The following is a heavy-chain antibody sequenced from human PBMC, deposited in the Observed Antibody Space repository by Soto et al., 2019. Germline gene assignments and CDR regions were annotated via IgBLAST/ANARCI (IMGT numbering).Heavy chain of an antibody. V-gene: IGHV1-3*01. CDR2: INAGNGST. Sequence: ASGKVSCKASGYTFTSYAMHWVRQAPGQRLEWMGWINAGNGSTKYSQKFQGRVTITRDTSASTAYMELSSLRSEDTAVYYCARVDSGSYSQAFDIWGQGTMVT. D-gene: IGHD1-26*01. CDR1: GYTFTSYA. J-gene: IGHJ3*02. CDR3: ARVDSGSYSQAFDI.